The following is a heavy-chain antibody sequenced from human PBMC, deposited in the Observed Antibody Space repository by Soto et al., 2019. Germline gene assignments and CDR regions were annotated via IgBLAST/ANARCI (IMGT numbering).Heavy chain of an antibody. CDR1: GGSISSFYY. Sequence: QVQLQESGPGLVKPSETLSLTCTVSGGSISSFYYWTWIRQPPGKGLEWMGYIYYPGSTNYNPSLERRVTITVVTAKNHLSLKLSSVTAADTAVYYCARGVLVTLYENPRYYDHRMDVWGEGATVTVSA. V-gene: IGHV4-59*01. CDR3: ARGVLVTLYENPRYYDHRMDV. CDR2: IYYPGST. J-gene: IGHJ6*01. D-gene: IGHD3-3*01.